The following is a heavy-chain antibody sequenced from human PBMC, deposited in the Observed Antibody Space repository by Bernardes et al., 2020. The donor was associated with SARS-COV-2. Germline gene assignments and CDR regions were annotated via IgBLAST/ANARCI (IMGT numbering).Heavy chain of an antibody. CDR1: GGSISSSSYY. V-gene: IGHV4-39*01. D-gene: IGHD2-21*01. CDR2: LYYSGST. CDR3: ASWTLFQHYFDY. J-gene: IGHJ4*02. Sequence: SETLSLTCTVSGGSISSSSYYWGWIRPPPGKGLEWIGSLYYSGSTYYNPSLKSRVTISVDTSKNQFSLKLSSVTAADTAVYYFASWTLFQHYFDYWGQGTLVTVSS.